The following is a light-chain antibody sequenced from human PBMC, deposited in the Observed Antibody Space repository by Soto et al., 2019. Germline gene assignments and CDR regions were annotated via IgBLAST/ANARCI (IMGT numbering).Light chain of an antibody. CDR2: DVS. CDR3: RPDHPGWT. J-gene: IGKJ1*01. CDR1: QSIRSY. Sequence: DIQMPQAKSSVTAAVGDRVTITFRASQSIRSYLNWYQQKPGQAPKVLIYDVSTLESGVPSRFSGRGSGTEFTLTISRLQSADLATHSCRPDHPGWTFDRGTKVDIK. V-gene: IGKV1-39*01.